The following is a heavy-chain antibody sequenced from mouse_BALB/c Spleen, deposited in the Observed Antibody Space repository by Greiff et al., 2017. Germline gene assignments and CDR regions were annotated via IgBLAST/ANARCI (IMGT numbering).Heavy chain of an antibody. D-gene: IGHD1-1*01. CDR2: INPSTGYT. J-gene: IGHJ4*01. CDR3: ARGYGSSYYYAMDY. CDR1: GYTFTSYW. V-gene: IGHV1-7*01. Sequence: VKLQESGAELAKPGASVKMSCKASGYTFTSYWMHWVKQRPGQGLEWIGYINPSTGYTEYNQKFKDKATLTADKSSSTAYMQLSSLTSEDSAVYYCARGYGSSYYYAMDYWGQGTSVTVSS.